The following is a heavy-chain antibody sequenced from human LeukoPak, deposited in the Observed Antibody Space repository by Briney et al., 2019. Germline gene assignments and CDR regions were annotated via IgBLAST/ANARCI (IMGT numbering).Heavy chain of an antibody. CDR1: GFSFSSFA. J-gene: IGHJ5*02. Sequence: TGGSLRLSCAASGFSFSSFAMTWVRQAPGKGLEWVSSITGGHYATYNTDSVKGRFTISRDNAKNTLYLQMNSLRADDTAIYYCTKDPNGDYIGAFDPWGQGILVTVSS. D-gene: IGHD4-17*01. CDR2: ITGGHYAT. CDR3: TKDPNGDYIGAFDP. V-gene: IGHV3-23*01.